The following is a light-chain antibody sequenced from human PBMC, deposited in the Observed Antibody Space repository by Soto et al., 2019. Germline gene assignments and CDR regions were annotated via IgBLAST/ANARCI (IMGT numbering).Light chain of an antibody. CDR3: QQYNSYSWT. V-gene: IGKV1-5*03. CDR2: ETS. J-gene: IGKJ1*01. CDR1: QIISRW. Sequence: DIQMTQSPSTLSASIGDRVTITCRASQIISRWLAWYQQKPGKAPKLLIYETSNLESGVPSRFSGSGSGTEFTLTISSLQPDDFATYYCQQYNSYSWTFGQGTKVDIK.